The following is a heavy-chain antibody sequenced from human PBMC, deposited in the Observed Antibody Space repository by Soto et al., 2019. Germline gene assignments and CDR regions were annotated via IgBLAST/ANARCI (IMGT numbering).Heavy chain of an antibody. V-gene: IGHV3-43D*03. J-gene: IGHJ6*02. Sequence: GGSLRLSCAASGFTFDDYAMHWVRQAPGKGLEWVSLISWDGGSTYYADSVKGRFTISRDNSKNSLYLQMNSLRAEDTALYYCAKDRPDNWNPYYYGMDVWGQGTTVTVSS. CDR2: ISWDGGST. CDR1: GFTFDDYA. D-gene: IGHD1-20*01. CDR3: AKDRPDNWNPYYYGMDV.